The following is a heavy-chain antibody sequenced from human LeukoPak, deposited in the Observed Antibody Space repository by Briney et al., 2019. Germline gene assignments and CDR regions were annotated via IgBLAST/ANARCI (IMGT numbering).Heavy chain of an antibody. J-gene: IGHJ4*02. Sequence: SEILSLTCTVSGGSISSYYWSWIRQPPGKGLEWIGYIYYSGSTNYNPSLKSRVTISVDTSKNQFSLKLSSVTAADTAVYYCARTRGDGYNDYWGQGTLVTVSS. V-gene: IGHV4-59*01. CDR1: GGSISSYY. CDR2: IYYSGST. CDR3: ARTRGDGYNDY. D-gene: IGHD5-24*01.